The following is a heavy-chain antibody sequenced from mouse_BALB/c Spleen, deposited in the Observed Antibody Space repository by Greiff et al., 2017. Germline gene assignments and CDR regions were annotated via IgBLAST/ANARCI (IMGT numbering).Heavy chain of an antibody. CDR1: GFNIKDTY. V-gene: IGHV14-3*02. CDR2: IDPANGNT. CDR3: ARGGGLRRAYAIDY. D-gene: IGHD2-4*01. J-gene: IGHJ4*01. Sequence: VQLQQSGAELVKPGASVKLSCTASGFNIKDTYMHWVKQRPEQGLEWIGRIDPANGNTKYDAKFQGKATITADTSSNTAYLQLSSLTSEDTAVYYCARGGGLRRAYAIDYWGQGTSVTVSS.